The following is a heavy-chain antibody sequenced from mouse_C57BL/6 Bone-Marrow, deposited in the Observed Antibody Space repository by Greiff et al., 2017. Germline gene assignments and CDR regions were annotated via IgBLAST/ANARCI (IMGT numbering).Heavy chain of an antibody. D-gene: IGHD1-1*01. Sequence: VQLQQSGPGLVKPSQSLSLTCSVTGYSITSGYYWNWIRQFPGNKLEWMGYISYDGSNNYNPSLKNRISITRDTSKNQFFLKLNSVTTEDTATYYCARDGGYYYGLYWGQGTTLTVSS. V-gene: IGHV3-6*01. CDR3: ARDGGYYYGLY. CDR2: ISYDGSN. CDR1: GYSITSGYY. J-gene: IGHJ2*01.